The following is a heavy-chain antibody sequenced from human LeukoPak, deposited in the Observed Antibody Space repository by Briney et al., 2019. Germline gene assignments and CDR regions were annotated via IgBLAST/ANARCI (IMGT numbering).Heavy chain of an antibody. Sequence: SETLSLTCTVSGGSISGYYWSWIRRPPGKGLEWIGWIHYSGSTKYNPSLKSRVTIFVDTSNNQFSLKLNSVTAADTAVYYCAGYDGSPANYLDCWGQGNLVTVSS. J-gene: IGHJ4*02. CDR3: AGYDGSPANYLDC. D-gene: IGHD1-26*01. V-gene: IGHV4-59*08. CDR2: IHYSGST. CDR1: GGSISGYY.